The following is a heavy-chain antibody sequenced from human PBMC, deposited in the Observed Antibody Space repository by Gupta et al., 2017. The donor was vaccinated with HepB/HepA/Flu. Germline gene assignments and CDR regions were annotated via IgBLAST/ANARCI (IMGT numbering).Heavy chain of an antibody. V-gene: IGHV3-48*03. CDR1: GFTFSNYE. J-gene: IGHJ4*02. Sequence: EVRLVESGGGLVQPGGSLRLSCAASGFTFSNYEMTWVRQAPGKGLEWVSNISDSGSTKYYPDSVKGRFTISRDNAKNSLYLQMNSLTADDTAIYYCARDKDYVARGWYADYWGQGTLVTVSS. CDR2: ISDSGSTK. D-gene: IGHD6-19*01. CDR3: ARDKDYVARGWYADY.